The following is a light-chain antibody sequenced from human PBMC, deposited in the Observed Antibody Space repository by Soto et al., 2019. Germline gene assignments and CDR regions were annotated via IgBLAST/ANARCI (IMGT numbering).Light chain of an antibody. Sequence: QSALTQPPSASGSPGQSVTISCTGISSDVGGYNYVSWYQQHPGKAPKLMIYEVTKRPSGVPDRFSGSKSGNTASLTVSGLQAEDEAYYYCNSYAGSNNVLFGGGTKLTVL. CDR2: EVT. CDR3: NSYAGSNNVL. V-gene: IGLV2-8*01. CDR1: SSDVGGYNY. J-gene: IGLJ2*01.